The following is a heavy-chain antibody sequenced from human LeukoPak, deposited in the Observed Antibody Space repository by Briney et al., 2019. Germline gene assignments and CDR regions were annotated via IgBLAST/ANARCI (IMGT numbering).Heavy chain of an antibody. V-gene: IGHV3-48*04. CDR2: ISSRSSTM. CDR3: ARDPMAHPGHY. Sequence: GGSLRLSCAASGFTFSSFSMHWVRQAPGKGLEWVSYISSRSSTMYYTDSVKGRFTISRDNAKNSLCLQMNSLRAEDTAVYYCARDPMAHPGHYWGQGTLVTVSS. J-gene: IGHJ4*02. D-gene: IGHD3-10*01. CDR1: GFTFSSFS.